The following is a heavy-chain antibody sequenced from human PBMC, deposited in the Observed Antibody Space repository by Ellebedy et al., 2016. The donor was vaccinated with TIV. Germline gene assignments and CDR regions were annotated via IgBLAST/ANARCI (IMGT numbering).Heavy chain of an antibody. V-gene: IGHV1-2*02. CDR1: GYTFTAYY. Sequence: ASVKVSXKASGYTFTAYYMHWVRQAPGQGLEWMGWISPNSGVTNYAQKFQGRVTMTRDTSISTAYMALSRLRSDGTAVYYCTRDLMIRGVMYWFDSWGQGTLVTVSS. D-gene: IGHD3-10*01. CDR3: TRDLMIRGVMYWFDS. CDR2: ISPNSGVT. J-gene: IGHJ5*01.